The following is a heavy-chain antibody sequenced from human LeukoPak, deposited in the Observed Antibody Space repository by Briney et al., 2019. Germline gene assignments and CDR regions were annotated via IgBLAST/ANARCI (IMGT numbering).Heavy chain of an antibody. D-gene: IGHD1-26*01. CDR2: ISGSGGST. Sequence: GGSLRLSCAASGFTFGSYAMSWVRQAPGKGLEWVSAISGSGGSTYYADSVKGRFTISRDNSKNTLYLQMNSLRAEDTAVYYCAKLSGSGILVGATDYWGQGTLVTVSS. CDR3: AKLSGSGILVGATDY. J-gene: IGHJ4*02. V-gene: IGHV3-23*01. CDR1: GFTFGSYA.